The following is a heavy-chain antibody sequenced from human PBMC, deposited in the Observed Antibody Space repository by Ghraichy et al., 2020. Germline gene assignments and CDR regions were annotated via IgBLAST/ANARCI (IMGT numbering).Heavy chain of an antibody. V-gene: IGHV4-59*08. CDR1: GGSISSYY. CDR3: ARHTRRAVLRFLEWLSRGYWFDP. CDR2: IYYSGST. D-gene: IGHD3-3*01. J-gene: IGHJ5*02. Sequence: SETLSLTCTVSGGSISSYYWSWIRQPPGKGLEWIGYIYYSGSTNYNPSLKSRVTISVDTSKNQFSLKLSSVTAADTAVYYCARHTRRAVLRFLEWLSRGYWFDPWGQGTLVTVSS.